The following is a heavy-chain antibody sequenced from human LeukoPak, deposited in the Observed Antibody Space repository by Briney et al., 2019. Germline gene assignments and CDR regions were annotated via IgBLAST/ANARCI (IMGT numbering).Heavy chain of an antibody. CDR2: INPNSGGT. V-gene: IGHV1-2*02. CDR3: ARAAVVTAIGY. J-gene: IGHJ4*02. D-gene: IGHD2-21*02. Sequence: ASVKVSCKASGYTFTGYYMHWVRRAPGQGLEWMGWINPNSGGTNYAQKFQGRVTMTRDTSISTAYMELSRLRPDDTAVYYCARAAVVTAIGYWGQGTLVTVSS. CDR1: GYTFTGYY.